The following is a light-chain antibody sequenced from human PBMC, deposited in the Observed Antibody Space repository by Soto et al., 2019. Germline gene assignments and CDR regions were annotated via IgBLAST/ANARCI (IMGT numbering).Light chain of an antibody. Sequence: EIEMTQSPVTLSVSPGERATLSCRASQSVTDTLAWYQQKPGQSPRLLIFAASTRATGIPATFSGSGSGTEFTLTINSLQSEDFAVYYCQQYKSWPITFGQGTRLEIK. CDR1: QSVTDT. CDR3: QQYKSWPIT. CDR2: AAS. V-gene: IGKV3-15*01. J-gene: IGKJ5*01.